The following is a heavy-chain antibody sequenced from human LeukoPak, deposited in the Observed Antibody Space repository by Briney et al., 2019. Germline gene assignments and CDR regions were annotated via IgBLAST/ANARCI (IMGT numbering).Heavy chain of an antibody. Sequence: ETLSLTCTVSGASIFGSYWSWVRQAPGKGLEWVANIKEDGSEKFYGDSVKGRFTISRDNAKNSLYLQMNSLRAEDTALYYCARHGNDNLECWGQGTLVTVSS. CDR1: GASIFGSY. D-gene: IGHD1-14*01. J-gene: IGHJ4*02. CDR3: ARHGNDNLEC. CDR2: IKEDGSEK. V-gene: IGHV3-7*01.